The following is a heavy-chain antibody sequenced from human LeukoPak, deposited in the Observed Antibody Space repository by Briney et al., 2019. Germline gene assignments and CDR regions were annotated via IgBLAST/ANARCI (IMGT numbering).Heavy chain of an antibody. CDR1: GGSFSGYY. Sequence: SETLSLTCAVYGGSFSGYYWSWIRQPPGKGLEWIGEINHSGSTNYNPSLKSRVTISVDTSKNQFSLKLSSVTAADTAVYYCARAPDIAAPHDDYWGQGTLVTVSS. J-gene: IGHJ4*02. CDR3: ARAPDIAAPHDDY. V-gene: IGHV4-34*01. CDR2: INHSGST. D-gene: IGHD5-12*01.